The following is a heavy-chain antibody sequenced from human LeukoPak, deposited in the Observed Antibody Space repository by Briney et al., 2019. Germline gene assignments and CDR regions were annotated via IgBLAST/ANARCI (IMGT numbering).Heavy chain of an antibody. Sequence: ASVKVSCKASGGTFSSYGISWVRQAPGQGLEWMGWISAYNGNTNYAQKLQGRVTMTTDTSTSTAYMELRSLRSDDTAVYYCASHKYCTSTSCYAFDIWGQGTMVTVSS. CDR2: ISAYNGNT. D-gene: IGHD2-2*01. J-gene: IGHJ3*02. V-gene: IGHV1-18*01. CDR1: GGTFSSYG. CDR3: ASHKYCTSTSCYAFDI.